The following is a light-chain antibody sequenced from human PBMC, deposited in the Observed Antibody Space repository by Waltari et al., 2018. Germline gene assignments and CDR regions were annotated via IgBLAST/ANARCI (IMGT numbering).Light chain of an antibody. Sequence: QSALTQPTSVSGSLGQSITISCTGTSSNVGHYNYISWYQHHPDNAPELIIYEVTNRPSGVSTPFSVSKSGNTASLTSSGLQAEDESFYYCSSYTISSAIFIFGGGTKVTV. V-gene: IGLV2-14*01. CDR2: EVT. CDR3: SSYTISSAIFI. J-gene: IGLJ2*01. CDR1: SSNVGHYNY.